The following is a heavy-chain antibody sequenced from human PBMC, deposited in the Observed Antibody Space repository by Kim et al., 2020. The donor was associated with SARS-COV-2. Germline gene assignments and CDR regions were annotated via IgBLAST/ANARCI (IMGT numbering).Heavy chain of an antibody. CDR3: AAGYSSGWYPPRFDY. J-gene: IGHJ4*02. V-gene: IGHV1-58*01. Sequence: SVKVSCKASGFTFTSSAVQWVRQARGQRLEWIGWIVVGSGNTNYAQKFQERVTITRDMSTSTAYMELSSLRSEDTAGYYCAAGYSSGWYPPRFDYCGQGTLVTVSS. CDR1: GFTFTSSA. CDR2: IVVGSGNT. D-gene: IGHD6-19*01.